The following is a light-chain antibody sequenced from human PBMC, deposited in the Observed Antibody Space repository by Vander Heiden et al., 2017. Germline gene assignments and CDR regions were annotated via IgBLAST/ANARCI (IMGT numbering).Light chain of an antibody. V-gene: IGLV1-40*01. CDR3: QSYDSSLSGWV. CDR1: SSNIGTGYD. J-gene: IGLJ3*02. Sequence: QSVVTQPPSVSGAPGQRATISCTGSSSNIGTGYDVHWYQQLPGTAPKLLIYGNSNRPSGVPDRFSGSKSGTSVSLAITGLQAEDEADYYCQSYDSSLSGWVFGGGTKLTVL. CDR2: GNS.